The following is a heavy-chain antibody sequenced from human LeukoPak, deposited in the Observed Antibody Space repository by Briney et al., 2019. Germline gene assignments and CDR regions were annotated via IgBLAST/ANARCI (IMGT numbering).Heavy chain of an antibody. CDR1: GFTFANAS. V-gene: IGHV3-15*01. J-gene: IGHJ5*02. CDR3: TTGNP. Sequence: GGSLRLSCLTSGFTFANASMSWVRQAPGKGLQWVGLIKSKTEGGITFYAAPVKDRFRISRDDGRNTLYLQMNSLTVGDTGVYYCTTGNPWGQGTLVTVSS. CDR2: IKSKTEGGIT.